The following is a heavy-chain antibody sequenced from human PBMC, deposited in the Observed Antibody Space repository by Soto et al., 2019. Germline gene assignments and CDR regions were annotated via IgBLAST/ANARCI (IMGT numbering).Heavy chain of an antibody. V-gene: IGHV3-53*04. J-gene: IGHJ6*03. CDR3: ASDILTGYYSDYYYYMDV. Sequence: GGSLRLSCAASGFTVSSNYMSWVRQAPGKGLEWVSVIYSGGSTYYADSVKGRFTISRHNSKNTLYLQMNSLRAEDTAVYYCASDILTGYYSDYYYYMDVWGKGTTVTVSS. D-gene: IGHD3-9*01. CDR1: GFTVSSNY. CDR2: IYSGGST.